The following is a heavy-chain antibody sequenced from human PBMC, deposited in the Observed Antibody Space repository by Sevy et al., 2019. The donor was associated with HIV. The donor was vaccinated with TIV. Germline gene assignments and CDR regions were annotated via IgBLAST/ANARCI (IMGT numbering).Heavy chain of an antibody. CDR3: AKDRGYCSGGSCYIQV. D-gene: IGHD2-15*01. CDR2: INTNNGNA. J-gene: IGHJ1*01. Sequence: ASVKVSCKGSGYPFTSFGISWVRQAPGQGLEWMGWINTNNGNANYAQKYQGRVTMTRDTSTSTAYMELRSLRSDDTAVYYCAKDRGYCSGGSCYIQVWGLGTLVTVSS. CDR1: GYPFTSFG. V-gene: IGHV1-18*01.